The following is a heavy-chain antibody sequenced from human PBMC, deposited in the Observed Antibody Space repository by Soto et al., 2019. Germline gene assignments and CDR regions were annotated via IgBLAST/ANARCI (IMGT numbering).Heavy chain of an antibody. CDR2: IYYSGST. Sequence: QVQLQESGPGLVQPSETLSFICTVSGGSVSSGSYYWSWIRQPPGEGLEWIGYIYYSGSTNYNPSLKRRVTISVDTSKNQFSLKLSSVTAADTAVYYCARGSHGMDVWGQGTTVTVSS. CDR3: ARGSHGMDV. V-gene: IGHV4-61*01. CDR1: GGSVSSGSYY. J-gene: IGHJ6*02. D-gene: IGHD3-10*01.